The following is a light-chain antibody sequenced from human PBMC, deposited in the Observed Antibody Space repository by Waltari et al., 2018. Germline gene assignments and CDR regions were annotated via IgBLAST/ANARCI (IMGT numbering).Light chain of an antibody. CDR1: QTIRTTY. J-gene: IGKJ4*01. CDR2: GAF. Sequence: EIVLTQSPGTLSLSPGAGATLSCRTSQTIRTTYLAWYQQKPGQAPTPLIYGAFTRATGIPDRFTDSGSGTDFSLTISSMEPEDFATYYCQQYDVSPLTFGGGTKVEIK. V-gene: IGKV3-20*01. CDR3: QQYDVSPLT.